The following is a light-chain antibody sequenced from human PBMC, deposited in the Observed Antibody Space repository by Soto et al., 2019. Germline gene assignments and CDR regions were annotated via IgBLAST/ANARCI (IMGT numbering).Light chain of an antibody. CDR1: QSVSSSY. CDR3: QQYGSSLPWT. CDR2: GAS. V-gene: IGKV3-20*01. J-gene: IGKJ1*01. Sequence: EIVLTQSPGTLSLSPGERAPLSCRASQSVSSSYLAWYQQKPGQAPRLLIYGASSRATGIPDRFSGSGSGTDFTLTIRRLEPEDFAVYYCQQYGSSLPWTCGQGTKVDIK.